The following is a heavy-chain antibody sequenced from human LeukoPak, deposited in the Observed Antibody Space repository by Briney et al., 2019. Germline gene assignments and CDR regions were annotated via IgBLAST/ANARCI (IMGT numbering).Heavy chain of an antibody. V-gene: IGHV1-46*01. CDR2: INPSGGGT. D-gene: IGHD1-26*01. J-gene: IGHJ3*02. CDR3: ARAGGRIAAFDI. Sequence: AASVKVSCKASGYTFTSYYMHWVRQAPGQGLEWMGIINPSGGGTSYAQKFQGRVTMTRDTSTSTVYMELSSLGSEDTAVYYCARAGGRIAAFDIWGQGTMVTVSS. CDR1: GYTFTSYY.